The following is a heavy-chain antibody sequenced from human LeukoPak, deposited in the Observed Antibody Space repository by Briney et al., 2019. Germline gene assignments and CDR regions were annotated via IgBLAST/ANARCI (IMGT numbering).Heavy chain of an antibody. Sequence: PSETLSLTCTVSGGSISSSSYYWGWIRQPPGKGLEWIGSIYYSGSTYYNPSLKSRVTISVDTSKNQFSLKLSSVTAAGTAVYYCARHRAYSYNKYFQHWGQGTLVTVSS. D-gene: IGHD5-18*01. CDR3: ARHRAYSYNKYFQH. V-gene: IGHV4-39*01. CDR2: IYYSGST. CDR1: GGSISSSSYY. J-gene: IGHJ1*01.